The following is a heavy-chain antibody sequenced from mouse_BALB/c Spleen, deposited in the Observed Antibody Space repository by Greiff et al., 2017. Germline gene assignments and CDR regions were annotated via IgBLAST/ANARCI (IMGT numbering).Heavy chain of an antibody. V-gene: IGHV1-80*01. D-gene: IGHD1-2*01. CDR3: SLIHYYGYFDY. J-gene: IGHJ2*01. CDR2: IYPGDGDT. CDR1: GYAFSSYW. Sequence: QVQLKESGAELVRPGSSVKISCKASGYAFSSYWMNWVKQRPGQGLEWIGQIYPGDGDTNYNGKFKGKATLTADKSSSTAYMQLSSLTSEDSAVYFCSLIHYYGYFDYWGQGTTLTVSS.